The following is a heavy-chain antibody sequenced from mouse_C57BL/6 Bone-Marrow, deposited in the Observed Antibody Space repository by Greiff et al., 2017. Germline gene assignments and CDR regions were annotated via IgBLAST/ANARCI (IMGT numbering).Heavy chain of an antibody. CDR3: ARWTLYYAMDY. J-gene: IGHJ4*01. V-gene: IGHV1-81*01. CDR1: GYTFTSYG. Sequence: QVHVKQSGAELARPGASVKLSCKASGYTFTSYGISWVKQRPGQGLEWIGEIYPRSGNTYYNEKFKGKATLTVDKSSSTAYMELRSLTSEDSAVYFCARWTLYYAMDYWGQGTSVTVSS. CDR2: IYPRSGNT.